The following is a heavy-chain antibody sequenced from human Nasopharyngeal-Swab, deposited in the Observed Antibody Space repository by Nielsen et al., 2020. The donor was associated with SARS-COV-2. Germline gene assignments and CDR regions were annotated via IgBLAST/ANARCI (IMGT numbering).Heavy chain of an antibody. Sequence: SETLSLTCTVSGGSISSSSYYWGWIRQPPGKGLEWIGSIYYSGSTYYNPSLKSRVTISVDTSENQFSLKLSSVTAADTAVYYCAATSVLRFLEWLNNWFDPWGQGTLVTVSS. J-gene: IGHJ5*02. V-gene: IGHV4-39*01. CDR2: IYYSGST. D-gene: IGHD3-3*01. CDR3: AATSVLRFLEWLNNWFDP. CDR1: GGSISSSSYY.